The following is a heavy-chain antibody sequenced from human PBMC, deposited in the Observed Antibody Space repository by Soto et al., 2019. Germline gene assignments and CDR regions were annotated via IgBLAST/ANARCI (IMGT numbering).Heavy chain of an antibody. J-gene: IGHJ6*02. CDR1: GGTFSSYA. CDR2: IIPIFGTA. CDR3: ARESITIFGVVILDYGMDV. Sequence: SVKVSCKASGGTFSSYAISWVRQAPGQGLEWMGGIIPIFGTANYAQKFQGRVTITADESTSTAYMELSSLRSEDTAVYYCARESITIFGVVILDYGMDVWGQGTTVTVSS. D-gene: IGHD3-3*01. V-gene: IGHV1-69*13.